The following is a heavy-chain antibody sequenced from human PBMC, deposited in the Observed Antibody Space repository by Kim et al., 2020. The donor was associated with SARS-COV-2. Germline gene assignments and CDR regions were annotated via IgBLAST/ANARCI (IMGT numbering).Heavy chain of an antibody. V-gene: IGHV3-15*01. CDR2: TT. J-gene: IGHJ4*02. D-gene: IGHD2-8*01. Sequence: TTDYAATVKGRFTISRDDSKNTLHLQMNSLKTEDTAVYYCTTLRIYAIGYWGQGTLVTVSS. CDR3: TTLRIYAIGY.